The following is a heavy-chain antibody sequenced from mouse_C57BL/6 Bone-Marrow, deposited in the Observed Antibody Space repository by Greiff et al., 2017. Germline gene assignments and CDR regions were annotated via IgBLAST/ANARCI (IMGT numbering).Heavy chain of an antibody. V-gene: IGHV1-81*01. CDR1: GYTFTSYG. J-gene: IGHJ2*01. Sequence: VQLQESGAELARPGASVKLSCKASGYTFTSYGISWVKQRTGQGLEWIGAIYPRCGNTYYNEKFKGKATLTADTSSSTAYMELRSLTSEEAAVYFCAGRGGCDYWGQGTTLTVSS. CDR2: IYPRCGNT. CDR3: AGRGGCDY.